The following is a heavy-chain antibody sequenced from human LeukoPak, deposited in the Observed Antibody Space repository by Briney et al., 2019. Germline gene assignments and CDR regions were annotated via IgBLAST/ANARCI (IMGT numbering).Heavy chain of an antibody. CDR2: IKRDGSAK. V-gene: IGHV3-7*01. Sequence: GGSLRLSCAASGFTFSNYGMNWVRQAPGKGLEWVANIKRDGSAKSYVDSVKGRFTISRDNAKNSLYLQMNSLRAEDTAVYYCAREEWRAFDIWGQGTMVTVSS. CDR3: AREEWRAFDI. CDR1: GFTFSNYG. D-gene: IGHD2-8*01. J-gene: IGHJ3*02.